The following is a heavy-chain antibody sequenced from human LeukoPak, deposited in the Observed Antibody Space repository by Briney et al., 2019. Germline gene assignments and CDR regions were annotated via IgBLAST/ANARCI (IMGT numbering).Heavy chain of an antibody. CDR1: GGSISSGGYY. CDR3: ARSAIDAFDI. D-gene: IGHD6-25*01. Sequence: PSETLSLTCTVSGGSISSGGYYWSRIRQHPGKGLEWIGYIYYSGSTYYNPSLKSRVTISVDTSKNQFSLKLSSVTAADTAVYYCARSAIDAFDIWGQGTMVTVSS. J-gene: IGHJ3*02. CDR2: IYYSGST. V-gene: IGHV4-31*03.